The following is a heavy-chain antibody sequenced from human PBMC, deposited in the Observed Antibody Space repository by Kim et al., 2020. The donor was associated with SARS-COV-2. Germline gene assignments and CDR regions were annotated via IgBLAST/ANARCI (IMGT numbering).Heavy chain of an antibody. D-gene: IGHD2-2*01. Sequence: SVKVSCKASGGTFRNYPISWVRQAPGQGLEWLGGIIPMFGTGNYAHQFQGRVTITAVESTKIAYMELSSLRSDDTAVYYCSRAAPGAGKYFSNPGDVWGQGTTVTVSS. CDR3: SRAAPGAGKYFSNPGDV. J-gene: IGHJ6*02. V-gene: IGHV1-69*13. CDR1: GGTFRNYP. CDR2: IIPMFGTG.